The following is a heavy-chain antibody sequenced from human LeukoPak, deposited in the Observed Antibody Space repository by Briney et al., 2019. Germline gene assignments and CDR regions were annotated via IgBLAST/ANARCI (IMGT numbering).Heavy chain of an antibody. V-gene: IGHV3-23*01. Sequence: GGSLRLSCAASGFTFSDFAMSWVRQAPGKRLEWVSVIGGTGEAHYTDSVRGRFTISRDHSKNTLSLQMNSLRPEDTAIYYCAKGSWARNGIYDPFDIWGQGTMVTVSS. J-gene: IGHJ3*02. D-gene: IGHD2-8*01. CDR1: GFTFSDFA. CDR2: IGGTGEA. CDR3: AKGSWARNGIYDPFDI.